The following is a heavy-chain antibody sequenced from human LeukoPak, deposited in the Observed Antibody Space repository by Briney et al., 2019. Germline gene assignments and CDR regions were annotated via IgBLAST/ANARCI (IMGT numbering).Heavy chain of an antibody. V-gene: IGHV4-4*07. CDR1: GGSISSYY. Sequence: SETLSLTCTVSGGSISSYYWSWIRQPAGKGLEWIGRIYTSGSTNYNPSLKSRVTMSVDTSKNQFSLKLSSVTAADTAVYYCATLTMVRGVIIALFDYWGQGTLVTVSS. D-gene: IGHD3-10*01. CDR2: IYTSGST. J-gene: IGHJ4*02. CDR3: ATLTMVRGVIIALFDY.